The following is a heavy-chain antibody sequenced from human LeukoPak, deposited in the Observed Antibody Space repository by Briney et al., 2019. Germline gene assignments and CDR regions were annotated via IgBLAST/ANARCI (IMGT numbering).Heavy chain of an antibody. J-gene: IGHJ3*02. Sequence: SCKASGYTFTSYYMHWVRQAPGKGLEWVALISYDKSNKYYADSVKGRFTISRDNSKNTLFVQMNSLRTEDTAVYYCARSGVQWQWLLTYDAFDIWGQGTMVTVSS. D-gene: IGHD6-19*01. V-gene: IGHV3-30-3*01. CDR2: ISYDKSNK. CDR1: GYTFTSYY. CDR3: ARSGVQWQWLLTYDAFDI.